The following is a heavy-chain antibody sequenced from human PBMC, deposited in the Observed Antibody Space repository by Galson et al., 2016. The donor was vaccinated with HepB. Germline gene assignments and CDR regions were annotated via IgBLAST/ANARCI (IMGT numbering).Heavy chain of an antibody. CDR3: ARHCSRTYCPEGTDAFDV. Sequence: SETLSLTCTVSDDSIRGYYWSWIRQPPGKGLEWIGYIYSTGSTKYNPSLKSRVAISVDAAKNQSSLQLTSVTTADSAIYFCARHCSRTYCPEGTDAFDVWGQGTLVTVSS. D-gene: IGHD1-14*01. CDR1: DDSIRGYY. V-gene: IGHV4-59*08. J-gene: IGHJ3*01. CDR2: IYSTGST.